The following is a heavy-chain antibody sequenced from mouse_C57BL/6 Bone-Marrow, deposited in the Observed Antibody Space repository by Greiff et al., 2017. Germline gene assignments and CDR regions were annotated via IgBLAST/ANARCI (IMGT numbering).Heavy chain of an antibody. CDR3: ARPGFAWFAY. V-gene: IGHV5-6*02. Sequence: EVMLVESGGDLVKPGGSLKLSCAASGFTFSSYGMSWVRQTPDKRLEWVATISSGGSYTYYPDSVKGRITISRDNAKNTMYLQMSSLKSEDTAMYYCARPGFAWFAYWGQGTLVTVSA. CDR1: GFTFSSYG. J-gene: IGHJ3*01. CDR2: ISSGGSYT.